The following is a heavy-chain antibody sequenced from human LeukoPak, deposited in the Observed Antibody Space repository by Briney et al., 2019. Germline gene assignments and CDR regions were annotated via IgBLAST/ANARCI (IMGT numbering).Heavy chain of an antibody. J-gene: IGHJ6*02. CDR2: IYYSGST. CDR3: ASRLGYSSSCYYGMDV. D-gene: IGHD6-13*01. Sequence: SETLSLTCTVSGGSISNFYWSWIRQTPGKGLEWIGYIYYSGSTNYNPSLKSRVTISVDTSKHQFSLNLSSVTAADTAVYYCASRLGYSSSCYYGMDVWGQGTTVTVSS. V-gene: IGHV4-59*08. CDR1: GGSISNFY.